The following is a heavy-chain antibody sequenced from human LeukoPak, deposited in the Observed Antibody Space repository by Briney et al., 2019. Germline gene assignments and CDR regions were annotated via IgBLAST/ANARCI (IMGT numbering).Heavy chain of an antibody. CDR1: GFTFSTFA. CDR3: AKEVGYSGYEPFDY. D-gene: IGHD5-12*01. Sequence: GGSLRLSCAASGFTFSTFAMSWVRQAPGKGLEWVSAISGSGGSTYYADSVKGRFTISRDNSKNTLYLQMNSLRAEDTAVYYCAKEVGYSGYEPFDYWGQGTLVTVSS. V-gene: IGHV3-23*01. J-gene: IGHJ4*02. CDR2: ISGSGGST.